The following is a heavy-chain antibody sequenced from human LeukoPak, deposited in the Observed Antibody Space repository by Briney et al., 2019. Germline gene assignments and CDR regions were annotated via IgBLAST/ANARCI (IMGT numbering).Heavy chain of an antibody. D-gene: IGHD3-10*01. Sequence: GGSLRLSCAASGFSFSSYGMHWVRQAPGKGLEWVANIKQDGNEKYYVDSVKGRFAISRDNAKNSLYLQMNSLRAEDTAVYYCAREKLWFGELDSFDIWGQGTMVTVSS. CDR1: GFSFSSYG. J-gene: IGHJ3*02. CDR3: AREKLWFGELDSFDI. V-gene: IGHV3-7*01. CDR2: IKQDGNEK.